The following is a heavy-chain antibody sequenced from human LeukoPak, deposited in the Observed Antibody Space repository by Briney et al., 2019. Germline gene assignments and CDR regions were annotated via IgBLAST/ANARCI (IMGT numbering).Heavy chain of an antibody. D-gene: IGHD5-18*01. CDR3: AKTYRDYFDY. Sequence: GGSLRLSCAASGFTVSNNYMRWVRQAPGKGLEWISAIYADSVKGRFTISRDNAKNTVSLQLNSLRAEDTAIYYCAKTYRDYFDYWGRGTLVTVSS. CDR2: I. CDR1: GFTVSNNY. V-gene: IGHV3-53*01. J-gene: IGHJ4*02.